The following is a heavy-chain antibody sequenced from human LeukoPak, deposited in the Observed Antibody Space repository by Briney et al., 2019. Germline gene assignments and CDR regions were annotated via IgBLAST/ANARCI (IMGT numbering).Heavy chain of an antibody. CDR1: GYIFTSYD. CDR3: AADGTYSGSYGFDP. V-gene: IGHV1-8*01. D-gene: IGHD1-26*01. CDR2: MNPNSGAT. Sequence: ASVKVSCKASGYIFTSYDINWVRQATGQGLEWLGWMNPNSGATGYAQKFQGRVTMTRDTSISTAYMELSSLRSEDTAVYYCAADGTYSGSYGFDPWGQGTLVTVSS. J-gene: IGHJ5*02.